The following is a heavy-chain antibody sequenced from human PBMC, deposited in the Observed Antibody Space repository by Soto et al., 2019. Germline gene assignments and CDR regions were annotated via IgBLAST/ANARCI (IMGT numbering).Heavy chain of an antibody. CDR3: AHSSSYGRLNRYYFDY. D-gene: IGHD5-18*01. CDR2: IYWNDDK. J-gene: IGHJ4*02. CDR1: GFSLSTSGVG. V-gene: IGHV2-5*01. Sequence: ESGPTLVNPTQTLTLTCTFSGFSLSTSGVGVGWIRQPPGKALEWLALIYWNDDKRYSPSLKSRLTITKDTSKNQVVLTMTNMDPVDTATYYCAHSSSYGRLNRYYFDYWGQGTLVTVSS.